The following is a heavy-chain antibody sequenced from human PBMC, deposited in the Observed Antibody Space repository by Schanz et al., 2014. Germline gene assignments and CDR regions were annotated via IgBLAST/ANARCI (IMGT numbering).Heavy chain of an antibody. CDR3: ARNIIATARAYDI. J-gene: IGHJ3*02. CDR1: GYTFPSYG. Sequence: QVQLVQSGPEVKKPGASVRLSCKASGYTFPSYGISWVRQAPGQGLEWMGWINVYNGDTKFAKTFQDRVTLTTDTSTSTAYMELRSLRSDDPAVYYCARNIIATARAYDIWGQGTMVTVSS. V-gene: IGHV1-18*04. D-gene: IGHD6-13*01. CDR2: INVYNGDT.